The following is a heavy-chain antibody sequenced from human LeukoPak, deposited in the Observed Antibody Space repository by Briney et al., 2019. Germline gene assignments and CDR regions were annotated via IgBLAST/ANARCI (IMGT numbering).Heavy chain of an antibody. D-gene: IGHD6-6*01. CDR3: ARDDPSMIAALHY. CDR2: ISGTSTDI. CDR1: GFTFSSYA. V-gene: IGHV3-21*01. Sequence: GGSLRLSCAASGFTFSSYAMSWVRQAPGKGLEWVSSISGTSTDIYYADSVKGRFTTSRDNAKNSVYLQMNSLRAEDTAVYYCARDDPSMIAALHYWGQGTLVTVSS. J-gene: IGHJ4*02.